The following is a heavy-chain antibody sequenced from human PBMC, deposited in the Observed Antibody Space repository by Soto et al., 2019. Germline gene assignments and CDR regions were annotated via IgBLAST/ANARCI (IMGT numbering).Heavy chain of an antibody. J-gene: IGHJ5*02. D-gene: IGHD3-3*01. CDR1: GGSIRSSTHY. CDR2: IAFSGST. CDR3: ARQIYDFWSGYGGWFAP. Sequence: QLQVQESGPGLVKPSETLSLTCTVSGGSIRSSTHYWGWIRQPPGKGLEWIGSIAFSGSTYYQMSLKSRVIISIDTSTNHYALTLISVAAADTAVYCARQIYDFWSGYGGWFAPWGQGTLVTVSS. V-gene: IGHV4-39*01.